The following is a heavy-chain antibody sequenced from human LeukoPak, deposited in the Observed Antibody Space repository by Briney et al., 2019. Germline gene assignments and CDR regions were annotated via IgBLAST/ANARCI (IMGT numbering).Heavy chain of an antibody. J-gene: IGHJ4*02. D-gene: IGHD3-10*01. Sequence: PSETLSLTCSVSGASVSSDYWNWIRQSPGRGLEWIGYTHYRGDINYNPSLKSRVTISVDTSKNQFSLKLSSVTAADTAVYYCARHGGRHPRFITMEAGLFDYWGQGTLVTVSS. CDR3: ARHGGRHPRFITMEAGLFDY. CDR2: THYRGDI. V-gene: IGHV4-59*08. CDR1: GASVSSDY.